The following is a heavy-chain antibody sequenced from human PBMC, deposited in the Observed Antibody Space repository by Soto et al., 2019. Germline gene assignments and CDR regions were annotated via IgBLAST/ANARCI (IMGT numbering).Heavy chain of an antibody. J-gene: IGHJ4*02. CDR2: IYYSGST. V-gene: IGHV4-30-4*01. CDR3: DNSGSGYDRYYFDY. CDR1: GGSISSGDYY. D-gene: IGHD5-12*01. Sequence: SETLSLTCTVSGGSISSGDYYWSWIRQPPGKGLEWIGYIYYSGSTYYNPSLKSRVTISVDTSKNQFSLKLSSVTAADTAVYYCDNSGSGYDRYYFDYWGQGTLATVS.